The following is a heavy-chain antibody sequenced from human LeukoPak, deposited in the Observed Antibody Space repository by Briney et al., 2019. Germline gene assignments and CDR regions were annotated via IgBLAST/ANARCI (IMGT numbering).Heavy chain of an antibody. D-gene: IGHD4-17*01. V-gene: IGHV4-34*01. CDR1: GGSFSGYY. Sequence: SETLSLTCAVYGGSFSGYYWSWIRQPPGKGLEWIGEINHSGSTNYNPSLKSRATISVDTSKNQFSLKLSSVTAADTAVYYCARGRTVTIDYWGQGTLVTVSS. CDR2: INHSGST. CDR3: ARGRTVTIDY. J-gene: IGHJ4*02.